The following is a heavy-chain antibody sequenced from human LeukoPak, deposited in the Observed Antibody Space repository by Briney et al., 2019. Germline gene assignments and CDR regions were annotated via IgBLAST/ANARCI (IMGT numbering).Heavy chain of an antibody. Sequence: ASVKVSCKASGYTFTSYGISWVRQAPGQGLEWMGWISAYNGNTNYAQKLQGRVTMTTDTSTSTAYMELRCLRSDDTAVYYCARAAEYTTDFDYWGQGTLVTVSS. CDR2: ISAYNGNT. D-gene: IGHD6-6*01. J-gene: IGHJ4*02. V-gene: IGHV1-18*01. CDR1: GYTFTSYG. CDR3: ARAAEYTTDFDY.